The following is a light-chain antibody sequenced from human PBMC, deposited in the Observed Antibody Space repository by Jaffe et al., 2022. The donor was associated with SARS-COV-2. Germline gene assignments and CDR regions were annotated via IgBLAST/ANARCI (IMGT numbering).Light chain of an antibody. J-gene: IGKJ4*01. CDR3: QQYNSWPLT. CDR1: QSVSTN. CDR2: GAS. V-gene: IGKV3-15*01. Sequence: EIVMTQSPATLSVSPGERATLSCRASQSVSTNVAWYQQKPGQAPRLLIYGASTRATGIPARFSGSGSGTEFTLTISSLQSEDFAVYYCQQYNSWPLTFGGGTKVEIK.